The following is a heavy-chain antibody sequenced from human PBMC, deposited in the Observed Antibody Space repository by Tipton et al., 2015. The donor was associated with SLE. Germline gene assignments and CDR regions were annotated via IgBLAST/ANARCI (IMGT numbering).Heavy chain of an antibody. D-gene: IGHD2-21*01. CDR3: AGDSWRGAQIGLDV. Sequence: TLSLTCTVSGDSITSGSYYWIWIRQPAGKGLEYIGHIYTSGNTKYNPSLKSRVTISLDTSKNQISLRLSSVTAADTAVYYCAGDSWRGAQIGLDVWGKGTTVTVSS. CDR1: GDSITSGSYY. V-gene: IGHV4-61*09. CDR2: IYTSGNT. J-gene: IGHJ6*04.